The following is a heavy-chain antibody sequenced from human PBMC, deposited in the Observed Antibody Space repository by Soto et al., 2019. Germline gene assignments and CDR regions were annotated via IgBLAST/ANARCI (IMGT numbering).Heavy chain of an antibody. V-gene: IGHV1-24*01. CDR2: FDPEDGET. D-gene: IGHD2-15*01. CDR3: ATERRAYCSGGSCYFVY. Sequence: ASVKVSCKVSGYTLTELSMHWVRQAPGKGLEWMGGFDPEDGETIYAQKSQGRVTMTEDTSTDTAYMELSSLRSEDTAVYYCATERRAYCSGGSCYFVYWGQGTLVTVSS. CDR1: GYTLTELS. J-gene: IGHJ4*02.